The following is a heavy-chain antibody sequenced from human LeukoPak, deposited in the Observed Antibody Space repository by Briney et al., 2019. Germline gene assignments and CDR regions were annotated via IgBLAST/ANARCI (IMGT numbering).Heavy chain of an antibody. J-gene: IGHJ3*01. CDR2: ISSTSTYI. V-gene: IGHV3-21*01. CDR1: GFTFSSFT. Sequence: GGSLRLSCAASGFTFSSFTMNWVRQAPGKGLEWVSSISSTSTYIHYADSVKGRFTISRDNAKNSLYLQMNSLRAEDTAVYYCARGGSPPEALGDTFDVWGHGTLVTVSS. D-gene: IGHD1-26*01. CDR3: ARGGSPPEALGDTFDV.